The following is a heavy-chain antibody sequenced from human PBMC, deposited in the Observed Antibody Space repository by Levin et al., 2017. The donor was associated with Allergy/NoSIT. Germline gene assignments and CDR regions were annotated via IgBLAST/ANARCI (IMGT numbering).Heavy chain of an antibody. Sequence: SQTLSLTCAVYGGSFSGYYWSWIRQPPGKGLEWIGEINHSGSTNYNPSLKSRVTISVDTSKNQFSLKLSSVTAADTAVYYCASGYCSSTSCGDFDYWGQGTLVTVSS. CDR1: GGSFSGYY. D-gene: IGHD2-2*01. CDR3: ASGYCSSTSCGDFDY. J-gene: IGHJ4*02. V-gene: IGHV4-34*01. CDR2: INHSGST.